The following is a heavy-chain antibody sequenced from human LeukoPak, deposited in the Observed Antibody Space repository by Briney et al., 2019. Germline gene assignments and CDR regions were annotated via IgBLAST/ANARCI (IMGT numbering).Heavy chain of an antibody. V-gene: IGHV4-39*07. CDR2: IYYDGST. CDR3: ARINYSDY. J-gene: IGHJ4*02. CDR1: GGSVSSSSYY. Sequence: SETLSLTCTVSGGSVSSSSYYWGWIRQPPGKGLEWIGTIYYDGSTYYNPSLKSRVTISVDTSKNQFSLKLSSVTAADTAVYHCARINYSDYWGQGTLVTVSS.